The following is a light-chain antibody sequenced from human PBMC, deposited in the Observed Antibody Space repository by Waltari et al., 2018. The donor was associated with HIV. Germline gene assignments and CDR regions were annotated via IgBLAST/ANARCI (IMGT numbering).Light chain of an antibody. CDR1: SSDVGGYTN. Sequence: QSALTQPPSPSGSPGQQATISCTRTSSDVGGYTNDTWYQQHPGKAPKLMIYGVNKRPSGVPDRFSGSKSGNTASLTVSGLQAEDEAEYYCSSYAGSNNVVFGGGTKLTVL. CDR3: SSYAGSNNVV. V-gene: IGLV2-8*01. J-gene: IGLJ2*01. CDR2: GVN.